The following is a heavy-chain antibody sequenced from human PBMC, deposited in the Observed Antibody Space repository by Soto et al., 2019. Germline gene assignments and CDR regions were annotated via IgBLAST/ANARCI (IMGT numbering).Heavy chain of an antibody. J-gene: IGHJ6*02. CDR3: ARLPGPLVSVLYIYPVDARETPSDVDV. Sequence: QVQLVQSGGGVVQPGGSLRLSCAASGFTFSHYRMHWVRQGPGKGLEWVAVVSFDGSNKYYRDSVKGRFTISKDNVKNTLFWQMNDLRHADTAVYYCARLPGPLVSVLYIYPVDARETPSDVDVWGQGTSVTVSS. CDR1: GFTFSHYR. V-gene: IGHV3-30*06. CDR2: VSFDGSNK. D-gene: IGHD2-15*01.